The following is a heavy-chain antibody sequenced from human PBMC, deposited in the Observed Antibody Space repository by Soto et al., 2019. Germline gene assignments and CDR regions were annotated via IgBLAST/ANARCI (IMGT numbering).Heavy chain of an antibody. CDR2: IYYSGST. CDR1: GGSISSSSYY. CDR3: ASSGSYDYYYGMDV. Sequence: SETLSLTCTVSGGSISSSSYYWGWIRQPPGKGLEWIGSIYYSGSTYYNPSLKSRVTISVDTSKNQFSLKLSSVTAADTAVYYCASSGSYDYYYGMDVWGQGTTVTVSS. D-gene: IGHD1-26*01. J-gene: IGHJ6*02. V-gene: IGHV4-39*01.